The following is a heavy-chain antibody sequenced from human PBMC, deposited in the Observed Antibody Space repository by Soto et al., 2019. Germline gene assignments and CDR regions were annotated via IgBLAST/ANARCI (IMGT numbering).Heavy chain of an antibody. CDR3: TRHSVGATTSY. J-gene: IGHJ4*02. CDR2: IRSKANSYAT. CDR1: GFTFSGSA. D-gene: IGHD1-26*01. V-gene: IGHV3-73*01. Sequence: LRLSCAASGFTFSGSAMHWVRQASGKGLEWVGRIRSKANSYATAYAASVKGGFTISRNDSKNTAYLQMNSLKTEDTAVYYCTRHSVGATTSYWGQGTLVTVSS.